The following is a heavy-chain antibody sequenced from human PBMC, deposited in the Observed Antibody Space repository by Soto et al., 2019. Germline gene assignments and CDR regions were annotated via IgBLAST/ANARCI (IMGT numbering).Heavy chain of an antibody. Sequence: QVQLVQSGAQVKKPGASVKVSCKASGYTFDNYALHWVRQAPGRRLEWMGWIHAGNGYTKYSQSFQGRVTITRDTTGSRDNMDLSRLRSEDTAVYYCARVQYSGYDFKLAFDIWGQGTMVTVSS. CDR2: IHAGNGYT. CDR3: ARVQYSGYDFKLAFDI. V-gene: IGHV1-3*01. D-gene: IGHD5-12*01. CDR1: GYTFDNYA. J-gene: IGHJ3*02.